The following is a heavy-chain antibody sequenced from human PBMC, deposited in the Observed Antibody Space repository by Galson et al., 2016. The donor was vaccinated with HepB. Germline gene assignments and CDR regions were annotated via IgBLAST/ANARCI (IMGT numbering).Heavy chain of an antibody. J-gene: IGHJ4*02. CDR2: ISSSSSTI. Sequence: QAXGKGLEWVSYISSSSSTIYYADSVKGRFTISRDNAKNSLYLQVNSLRDEDTAVYYCARTLFSSGSYWYFDYWGQGTLVTVSS. CDR3: ARTLFSSGSYWYFDY. V-gene: IGHV3-48*02. D-gene: IGHD1-26*01.